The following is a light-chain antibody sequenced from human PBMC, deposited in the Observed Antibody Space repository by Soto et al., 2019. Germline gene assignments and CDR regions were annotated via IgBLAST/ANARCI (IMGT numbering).Light chain of an antibody. CDR1: QSVGSSH. J-gene: IGKJ1*01. Sequence: EIVLTQSPGTLSLSPGERATLSCRASQSVGSSHLAWYQQKPGQAPRLLIYGASSRATGIPDRFSGSGSGTDFTLTISRLEPEDFAVYYCQQYGSSPATFGQGTKVDIK. V-gene: IGKV3-20*01. CDR3: QQYGSSPAT. CDR2: GAS.